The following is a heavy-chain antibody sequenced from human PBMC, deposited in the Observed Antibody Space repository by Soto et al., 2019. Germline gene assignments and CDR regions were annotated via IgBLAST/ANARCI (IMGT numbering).Heavy chain of an antibody. CDR2: IWYDGSNI. J-gene: IGHJ4*02. CDR3: ARGYGSSSPYFDY. Sequence: VQLVESGGGLGKPGGSLRLSCAASGFTFSSYSMNWVRQAPGKGLEWVAVIWYDGSNIYYADSVRGRFTISRDISRNTLYLQMNSLRAEDTAVYYCARGYGSSSPYFDYWGQGTLVTVSS. V-gene: IGHV3-33*08. CDR1: GFTFSSYS. D-gene: IGHD6-6*01.